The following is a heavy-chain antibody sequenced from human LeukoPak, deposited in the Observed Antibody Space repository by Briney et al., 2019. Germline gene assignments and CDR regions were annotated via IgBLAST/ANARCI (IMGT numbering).Heavy chain of an antibody. CDR2: MNPNSGNP. Sequence: GASVKVSCKASGYTFTTYDINWVRQATGQGLEWMGWMNPNSGNPGYAQKFQGRVTMTRNTSMSTAYMELSSLRSEDTAVYYCARANYYGSGKKDLDYWGQGTLVTVSS. V-gene: IGHV1-8*01. J-gene: IGHJ4*02. D-gene: IGHD3-10*01. CDR1: GYTFTTYD. CDR3: ARANYYGSGKKDLDY.